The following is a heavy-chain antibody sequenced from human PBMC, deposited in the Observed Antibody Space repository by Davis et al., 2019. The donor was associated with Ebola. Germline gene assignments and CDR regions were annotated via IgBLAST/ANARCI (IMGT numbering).Heavy chain of an antibody. CDR1: GYTFTSYG. V-gene: IGHV1-8*02. J-gene: IGHJ5*02. CDR3: ARGHSPRKKNNWFDP. Sequence: ASVKVSCKASGYTFTSYGISWVRQATGQGLEWMGWMNPNSGNTGYAQKFQGRVTMTRNTSISTAYMELSSLRSEDTAVYYCARGHSPRKKNNWFDPWGQGTLVTVSS. CDR2: MNPNSGNT.